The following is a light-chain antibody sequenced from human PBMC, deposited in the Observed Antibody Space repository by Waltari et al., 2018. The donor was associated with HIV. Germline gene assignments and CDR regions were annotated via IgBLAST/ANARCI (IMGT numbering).Light chain of an antibody. Sequence: QSALTQPASVSGSLGQLITISCVGTSSDIDTYNYVSWYQHHPHKAPRLVIYDANTRPSGVPFRFSGSKSGNTASLTISGLQAEDEADYYCTSYISSSTLLFGGGTKVTVL. CDR3: TSYISSSTLL. CDR1: SSDIDTYNY. CDR2: DAN. V-gene: IGLV2-14*01. J-gene: IGLJ3*02.